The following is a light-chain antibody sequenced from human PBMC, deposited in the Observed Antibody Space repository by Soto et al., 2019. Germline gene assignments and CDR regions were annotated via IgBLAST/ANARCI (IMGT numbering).Light chain of an antibody. CDR3: QQGYTTRWT. V-gene: IGKV1-39*01. CDR2: ATS. J-gene: IGKJ1*01. Sequence: DIQMTQSPTSLSASVGDRVTITCRASQNIRSYLNWYQQIPGKAPNLLIDATSILQAGVPSRFSGSGTGTDFTLTMNGLQSEDFATYYCQQGYTTRWTFGQGTKVEIK. CDR1: QNIRSY.